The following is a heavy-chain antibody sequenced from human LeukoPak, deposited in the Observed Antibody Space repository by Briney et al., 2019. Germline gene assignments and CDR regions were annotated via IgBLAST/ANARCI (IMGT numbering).Heavy chain of an antibody. Sequence: PSETLSLTCAVYGGSFSGYYWSWIRQPPGKGLEWIGDINHSGSTNYNPSLKSRVTISVDTSKNQFSLKLSSVTAADTAVYYCARRRRIAAAGNTPKCCSDPWGQGTLVTVSS. CDR2: INHSGST. CDR1: GGSFSGYY. D-gene: IGHD6-13*01. J-gene: IGHJ5*02. CDR3: ARRRRIAAAGNTPKCCSDP. V-gene: IGHV4-34*01.